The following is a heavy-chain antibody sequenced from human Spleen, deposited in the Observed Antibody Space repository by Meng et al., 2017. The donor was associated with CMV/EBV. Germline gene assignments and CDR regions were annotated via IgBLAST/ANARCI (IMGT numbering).Heavy chain of an antibody. CDR2: MNPNSGNT. J-gene: IGHJ4*02. V-gene: IGHV1-8*01. CDR3: ARGSKDS. Sequence: ASVKVSCKASGYTFTDYDINWVRQATGQGLEWMGWMNPNSGNTGYAQKFQGRVTMTRDTSISTAYMELSGLRSEDTAIYYCARGSKDSWGQGTLVTVSS. CDR1: GYTFTDYD. D-gene: IGHD4-11*01.